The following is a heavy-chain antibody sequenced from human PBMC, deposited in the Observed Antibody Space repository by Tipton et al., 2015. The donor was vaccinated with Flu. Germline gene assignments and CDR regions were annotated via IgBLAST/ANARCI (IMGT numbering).Heavy chain of an antibody. D-gene: IGHD4-17*01. CDR2: ISYDGSNK. J-gene: IGHJ1*01. V-gene: IGHV3-30*18. Sequence: SLRLSCAASGFTFSSYGMHWVRQAPGKGLEWVAVISYDGSNKYYADSVKGRFTISRDNSKNTLYLQMNSLRAEDTAVYYCAKDGGDWGQGTLVTVSS. CDR1: GFTFSSYG. CDR3: AKDGGD.